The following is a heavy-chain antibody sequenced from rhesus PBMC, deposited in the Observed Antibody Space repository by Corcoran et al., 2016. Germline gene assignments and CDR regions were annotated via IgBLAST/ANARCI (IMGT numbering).Heavy chain of an antibody. CDR3: ARLEWGDL. D-gene: IGHD3-34*01. CDR2: INPYNGNT. Sequence: QVQLVQSGAEVKKPGSSAKVSCKASGYTFTDYYMHWVRQAPRQGLEWMRWINPYNGNTKYAQKFQGRVTMTRDTSTSTAYMELSSLRSEDTAVYYCARLEWGDLWGQGVLVTVSS. CDR1: GYTFTDYY. J-gene: IGHJ4*01. V-gene: IGHV1S2*01.